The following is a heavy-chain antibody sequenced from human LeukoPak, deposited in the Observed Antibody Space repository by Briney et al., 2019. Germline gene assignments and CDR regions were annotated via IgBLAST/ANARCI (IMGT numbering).Heavy chain of an antibody. CDR3: ARDRRYCSSTSCYGYYGMDV. CDR1: GFTLSSNY. CDR2: IYSGGST. V-gene: IGHV3-53*01. D-gene: IGHD2-2*01. Sequence: PGGSLRLSCAASGFTLSSNYMSWVRQAPGKGLEWVSVIYSGGSTYYADSVKGRFTISRDNSKNTLYLQMNSLRAEDTAVYYCARDRRYCSSTSCYGYYGMDVWGQGTTVTVSS. J-gene: IGHJ6*02.